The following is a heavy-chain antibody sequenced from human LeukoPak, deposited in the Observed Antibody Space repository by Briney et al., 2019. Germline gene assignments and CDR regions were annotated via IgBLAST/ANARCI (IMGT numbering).Heavy chain of an antibody. CDR3: ARDKDWNFD. V-gene: IGHV4-61*02. CDR1: GGSISSGSYY. Sequence: PSETLSLTCTVSGGSISSGSYYWSWIRQPAGKGLEWIGRIYTSGSTNYNPSLKSRVTISVDTSKNQFSLKLSSVTAADTAVYYCARDKDWNFDWGQETLVTVSS. D-gene: IGHD1-7*01. J-gene: IGHJ4*02. CDR2: IYTSGST.